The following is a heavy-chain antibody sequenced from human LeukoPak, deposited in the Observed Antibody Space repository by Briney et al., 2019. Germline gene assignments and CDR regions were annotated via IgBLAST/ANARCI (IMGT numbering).Heavy chain of an antibody. D-gene: IGHD6-19*01. V-gene: IGHV1-18*01. J-gene: IGHJ4*02. CDR2: ISAYNGNT. CDR3: TCSIAVSGGDY. CDR1: GYTFTSYG. Sequence: ASAKVSCKASGYTFTSYGISWVRRAPGQGLEWMGSISAYNGNTNYAQKLQGRVTMTTDTSTSTAYMELSSLRSEDTAVYYCTCSIAVSGGDYWGQGTLVTVSS.